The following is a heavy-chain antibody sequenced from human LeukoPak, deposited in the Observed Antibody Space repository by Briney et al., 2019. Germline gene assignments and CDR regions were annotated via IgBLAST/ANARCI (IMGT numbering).Heavy chain of an antibody. CDR3: PRAGMTGTTDY. CDR1: GFTICNYW. J-gene: IGHJ4*02. V-gene: IGHV3-7*01. Sequence: PGGSLRLSCEAAGFTICNYWRSWVRQAPGKGREGVVIIKQDGSETYYVDSVKGRFTLSGDNARNSLYLQMNYVGVDDTAVYYCPRAGMTGTTDYWGQGTLVTV. D-gene: IGHD1-7*01. CDR2: IKQDGSET.